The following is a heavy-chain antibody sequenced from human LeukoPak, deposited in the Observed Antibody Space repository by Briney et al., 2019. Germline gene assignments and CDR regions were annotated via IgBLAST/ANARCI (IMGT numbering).Heavy chain of an antibody. CDR3: ARDGPILTKNYFDY. J-gene: IGHJ4*02. V-gene: IGHV3-30-3*01. CDR1: GFTFSSYA. D-gene: IGHD2-8*01. Sequence: PGRSLRLSCAASGFTFSSYAMHWVRQAPGKGLEWVAVISYDGSNKYYADSVKGRFTISRDNSKNTLYLQMNSLRAEDTAVYYYARDGPILTKNYFDYWGQGTLVTVSS. CDR2: ISYDGSNK.